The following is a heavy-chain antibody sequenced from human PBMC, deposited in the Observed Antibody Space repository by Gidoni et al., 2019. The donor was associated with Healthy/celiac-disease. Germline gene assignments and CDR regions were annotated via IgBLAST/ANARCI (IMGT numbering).Heavy chain of an antibody. CDR3: ARAPHGDWFDP. V-gene: IGHV4-61*01. J-gene: IGHJ5*02. CDR2: IYYSGST. CDR1: GGSVSSGSYY. Sequence: QVQLQESGPGLVKPSETLSLTCTVSGGSVSSGSYYWSWIRQPPGKGLEWIGYIYYSGSTNYNPSLKSRVTISVDTSKNQFSLKLSSVTAADTAVYYCARAPHGDWFDPRGQGTLVTVSS. D-gene: IGHD4-17*01.